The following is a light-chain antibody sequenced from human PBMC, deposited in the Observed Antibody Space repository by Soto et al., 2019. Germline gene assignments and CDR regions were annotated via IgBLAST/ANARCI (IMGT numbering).Light chain of an antibody. J-gene: IGLJ1*01. CDR3: CSYAGSTTFV. V-gene: IGLV2-23*02. CDR2: EVS. Sequence: QSALTQPASVSGSPGQSITISCTGTSSDVGSYNLVSWYQQHPGKAPKLMIYEVSKRPSGVSNRFSGSKSGNTASLTISGLQAEYEADYSCCSYAGSTTFVFGTGTKVTVL. CDR1: SSDVGSYNL.